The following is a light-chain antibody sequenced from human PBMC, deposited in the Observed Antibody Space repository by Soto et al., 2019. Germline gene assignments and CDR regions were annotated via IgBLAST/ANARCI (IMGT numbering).Light chain of an antibody. Sequence: DIQMTQSPSTLSASVGDRVTITCRASQSISRNLNWYQQKQGKAPKLLIYAAFSLQSGVPSRFSGSGSGTDFTLTISSLQPEDFATYYCQQSYNTPPTFGQGTKVDIK. CDR3: QQSYNTPPT. CDR1: QSISRN. V-gene: IGKV1-39*01. J-gene: IGKJ1*01. CDR2: AAF.